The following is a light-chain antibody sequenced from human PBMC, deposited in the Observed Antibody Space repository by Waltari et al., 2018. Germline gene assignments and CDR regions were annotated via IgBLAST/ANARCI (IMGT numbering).Light chain of an antibody. CDR1: SSDVGGYNY. Sequence: QSALTQPASVSGSPGQSITISCTGTSSDVGGYNYVSWYQQHPGKAPKLMIYGVSNRPSGVSKRFSGSKAGNTASLTISGLQAEDEADYYCSSYTNSSTLLVFGGGTKLTVL. J-gene: IGLJ2*01. V-gene: IGLV2-14*01. CDR3: SSYTNSSTLLV. CDR2: GVS.